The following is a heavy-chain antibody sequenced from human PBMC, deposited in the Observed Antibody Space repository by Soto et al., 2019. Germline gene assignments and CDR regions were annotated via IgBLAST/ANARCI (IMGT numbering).Heavy chain of an antibody. D-gene: IGHD1-26*01. V-gene: IGHV3-33*01. CDR3: AREGSVGVTSGGRLDS. J-gene: IGHJ4*02. CDR2: IWYDGSNK. CDR1: GFTFSSYG. Sequence: QVQLVESGGGVVQPGRSLRLSCAASGFTFSSYGMHWVRQAPGKGLEWVAVIWYDGSNKYHADSVKGRFTISRDNSKNTLYLQMNSLRADDTTVYYCAREGSVGVTSGGRLDSWGQGTLVTVSS.